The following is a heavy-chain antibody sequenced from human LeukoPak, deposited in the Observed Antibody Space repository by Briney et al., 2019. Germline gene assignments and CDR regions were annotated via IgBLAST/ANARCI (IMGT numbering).Heavy chain of an antibody. J-gene: IGHJ4*02. V-gene: IGHV3-30*07. CDR2: ISYDGSNK. Sequence: QTGGSLRLSCAASGFTFSSYAMHWVRQAPGKGLEWVAVISYDGSNKYYADSVKGRFTISRDNSKNTLYLQMNSLRAEDTAVYYCAKDSSYSSSWYFDYWGQGTLVTVSS. CDR1: GFTFSSYA. D-gene: IGHD6-13*01. CDR3: AKDSSYSSSWYFDY.